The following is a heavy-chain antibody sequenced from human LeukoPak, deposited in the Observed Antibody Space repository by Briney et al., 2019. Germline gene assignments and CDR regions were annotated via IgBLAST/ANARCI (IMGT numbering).Heavy chain of an antibody. J-gene: IGHJ4*02. CDR1: GGSISSSSYY. D-gene: IGHD6-19*01. CDR3: ARQKGAVAPSGFDY. V-gene: IGHV4-39*01. CDR2: IYYSGST. Sequence: SETLSLTCTVSGGSISSSSYYWGWIRQPPGKGLEWIGSIYYSGSTYYNPSLKSRVTISVDTSKNQFSLKLNAVTAADTAVYYCARQKGAVAPSGFDYWGQGTLVTVFS.